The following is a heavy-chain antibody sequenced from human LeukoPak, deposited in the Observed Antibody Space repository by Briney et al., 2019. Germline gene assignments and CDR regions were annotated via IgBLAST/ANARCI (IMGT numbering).Heavy chain of an antibody. CDR1: GFTFSSYG. Sequence: GGSLRLSCAASGFTFSSYGMHWVRQAPGKGLERVAFIRYDESNKYYADSVKGRFTISRDNSKNTLYLQMNSLRAEDTAVYYCARLDRETYCSSTSCYVYWGQGTLVTVSS. CDR3: ARLDRETYCSSTSCYVY. V-gene: IGHV3-30*02. J-gene: IGHJ4*02. CDR2: IRYDESNK. D-gene: IGHD2-2*01.